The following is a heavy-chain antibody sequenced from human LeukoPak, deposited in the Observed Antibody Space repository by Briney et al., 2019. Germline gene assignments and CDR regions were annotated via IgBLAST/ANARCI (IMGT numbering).Heavy chain of an antibody. D-gene: IGHD5-12*01. V-gene: IGHV3-15*01. CDR3: TTAVGYASTYFDY. Sequence: PGGSLRLSCAASGFTFSNAWMSWVRQAPGKGLEWVGRIKSKTDGGTTDYAAPVKGRFTISRDDSKNTLYLQMSSLKTEDTAVYYCTTAVGYASTYFDYWGQGTLVTVSS. CDR1: GFTFSNAW. CDR2: IKSKTDGGTT. J-gene: IGHJ4*02.